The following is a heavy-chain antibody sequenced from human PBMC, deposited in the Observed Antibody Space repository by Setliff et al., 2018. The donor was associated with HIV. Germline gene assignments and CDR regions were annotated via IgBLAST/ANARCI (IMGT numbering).Heavy chain of an antibody. CDR3: ARAAYYNGLDV. J-gene: IGHJ6*02. V-gene: IGHV3-74*01. Sequence: GGSLRLSCAASGFTFSTYWMHWVRQAPGKGLVWVSRISADGSDTSYADSVKGRFTISRDNAMNTAYLQMDSLRAEDTAVYYCARAAYYNGLDVWGQGTTVTVSS. CDR2: ISADGSDT. D-gene: IGHD3-10*01. CDR1: GFTFSTYW.